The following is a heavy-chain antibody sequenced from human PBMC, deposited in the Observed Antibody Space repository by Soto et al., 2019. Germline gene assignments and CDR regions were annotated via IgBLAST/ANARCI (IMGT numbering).Heavy chain of an antibody. CDR1: GGTFGRNT. D-gene: IGHD7-27*01. CDR3: ARDLNWALDY. Sequence: QVHLVQSAAEVKKPGSSVRVSCTVSGGTFGRNTIVWVRQAPEQGLECMGHIVPIFGTFKYAQKFQGRVTFTADESTTTDYMDLSSLTSEDTAVYFCARDLNWALDYWGQGTLVTVSS. CDR2: IVPIFGTF. V-gene: IGHV1-69*01. J-gene: IGHJ4*02.